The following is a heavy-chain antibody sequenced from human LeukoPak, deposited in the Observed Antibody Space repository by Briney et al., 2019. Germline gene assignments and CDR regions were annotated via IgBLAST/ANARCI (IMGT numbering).Heavy chain of an antibody. CDR2: IRSKAYGGTT. D-gene: IGHD4-17*01. J-gene: IGHJ4*02. V-gene: IGHV3-49*05. Sequence: NPGGSLRLSCTASGFTFGDYAMSWFRQAPGKGLEWVGFIRSKAYGGTTEYAASVKGRFTISRDDSKSIAYLQMNSLKTEDTAVYYCTRPTTVTTYDYWGQGTLVTVSS. CDR1: GFTFGDYA. CDR3: TRPTTVTTYDY.